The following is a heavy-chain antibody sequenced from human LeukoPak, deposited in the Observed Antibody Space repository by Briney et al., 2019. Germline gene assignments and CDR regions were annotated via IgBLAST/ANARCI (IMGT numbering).Heavy chain of an antibody. D-gene: IGHD5-12*01. CDR1: GGTFSSYA. Sequence: GASVKVSCKASGGTFSSYAIRWVRQAPGQGLEWMGGIIPIFGTANYAQKFQGRVTITADESTSTAYMELSSLRSGDTAVYYCARGDSYSGYNYWGQGTLVTVSS. CDR2: IIPIFGTA. CDR3: ARGDSYSGYNY. J-gene: IGHJ4*02. V-gene: IGHV1-69*13.